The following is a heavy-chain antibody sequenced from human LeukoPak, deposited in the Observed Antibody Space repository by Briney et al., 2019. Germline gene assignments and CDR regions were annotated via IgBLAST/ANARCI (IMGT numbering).Heavy chain of an antibody. D-gene: IGHD4-11*01. CDR3: ARVGTTVSTNYYGMDV. CDR2: IYTSGST. CDR1: EFTVGSNY. V-gene: IGHV3-66*02. Sequence: GGSLRLSCVASEFTVGSNYMNWVRQAPGKGLEWVSFIYTSGSTYYADSVRGRFTISRDNSKNTLYLEMNSLRAEDTAVYYCARVGTTVSTNYYGMDVWGQGTTVTVSS. J-gene: IGHJ6*02.